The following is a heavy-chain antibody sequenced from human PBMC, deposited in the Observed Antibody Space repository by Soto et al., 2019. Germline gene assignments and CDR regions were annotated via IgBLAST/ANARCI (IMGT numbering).Heavy chain of an antibody. J-gene: IGHJ5*02. CDR3: ATARSSSWYGGMNWFDP. Sequence: PSETLSLTCTVSGGSITSGGYYWSWIRQHPGKGLEWIGYIYYSGSTYYNPSLKSRVTISVDTSKNQFSLKLSSVTAADTAVYYCATARSSSWYGGMNWFDPWGQGTLVTVSS. CDR1: GGSITSGGYY. CDR2: IYYSGST. D-gene: IGHD6-13*01. V-gene: IGHV4-31*03.